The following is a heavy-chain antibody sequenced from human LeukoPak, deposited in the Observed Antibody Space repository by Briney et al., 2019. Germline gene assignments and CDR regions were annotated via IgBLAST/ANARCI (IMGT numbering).Heavy chain of an antibody. Sequence: GASVKVSCKASGYTFTTNSIHWVRQAPGQGLEWMGIIYPGGGATSYSQKFQGRVTMTRDMSMSTVYMELSSLTSNDTAVYYCARERTYCTSSYCFYWFAPWGQGTLVTVSS. D-gene: IGHD2-2*01. CDR2: IYPGGGAT. J-gene: IGHJ5*02. CDR3: ARERTYCTSSYCFYWFAP. V-gene: IGHV1-46*01. CDR1: GYTFTTNS.